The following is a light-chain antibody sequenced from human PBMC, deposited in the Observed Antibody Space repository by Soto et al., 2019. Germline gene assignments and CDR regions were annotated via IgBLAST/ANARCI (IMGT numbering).Light chain of an antibody. CDR1: QSVSSAY. J-gene: IGKJ2*01. CDR3: QQSGSSFYT. V-gene: IGKV3-20*01. CDR2: GAS. Sequence: EIVLTQSPGTLSLSPGERATLSCRASQSVSSAYLAWYQQIPGQAPRLLIYGASSRANGIPDRFSGSGSVTDFTLTISGLEPEDFAVYYCQQSGSSFYTFGKGTKLEIK.